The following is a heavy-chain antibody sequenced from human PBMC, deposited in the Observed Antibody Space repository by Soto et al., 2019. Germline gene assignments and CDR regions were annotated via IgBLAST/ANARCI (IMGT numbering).Heavy chain of an antibody. J-gene: IGHJ6*02. CDR2: INAGNGNT. CDR3: ARDPPPVSYYYYSMDV. Sequence: QVQLVPSGAEVKKPGASVKVSCKASGYTFTSYAMHWVRQAPGQRLEWMGWINAGNGNTKYSQKFQGRVTITMDTSASTAYMELSSLRSEDTAVYYCARDPPPVSYYYYSMDVWGQGTTVTVSS. D-gene: IGHD1-20*01. V-gene: IGHV1-3*01. CDR1: GYTFTSYA.